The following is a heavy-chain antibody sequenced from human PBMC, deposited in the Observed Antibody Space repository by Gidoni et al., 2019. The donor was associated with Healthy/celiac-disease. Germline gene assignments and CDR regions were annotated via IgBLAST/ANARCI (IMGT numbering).Heavy chain of an antibody. D-gene: IGHD3-3*01. CDR1: GFTFSSYA. CDR2: ISGSGGST. Sequence: EVQLLASGGGLVQPGGSLRLSCAASGFTFSSYAMSWVCQAQGKGLEWVSAISGSGGSTYYADSVKGRFTISRDNSKNTLYQQMNSLRAEDTAVYYCAKEDEVLRFLEWFRQQNYGMDVWGKGTTVTVSS. V-gene: IGHV3-23*01. J-gene: IGHJ6*04. CDR3: AKEDEVLRFLEWFRQQNYGMDV.